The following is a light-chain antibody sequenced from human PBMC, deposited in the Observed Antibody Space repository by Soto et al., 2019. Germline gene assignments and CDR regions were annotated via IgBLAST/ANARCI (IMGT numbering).Light chain of an antibody. Sequence: EIVLTQSPATLSLSPGERATLSCRASQSVSSYLAWYQQKPGQAPRLLIYDTSNRATGIPARFSGSGSGTDFTLTISSLGPEDCAVYYCQQRSNWPPWTFGQGTKVEIK. CDR2: DTS. CDR1: QSVSSY. V-gene: IGKV3-11*01. CDR3: QQRSNWPPWT. J-gene: IGKJ1*01.